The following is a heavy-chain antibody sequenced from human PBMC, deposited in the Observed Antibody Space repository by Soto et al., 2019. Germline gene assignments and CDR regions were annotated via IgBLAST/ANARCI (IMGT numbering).Heavy chain of an antibody. D-gene: IGHD3-3*01. J-gene: IGHJ4*02. CDR1: GYTFTSYG. CDR2: ISAYNGNT. CDR3: ATGPPEYYDFWSGYRPRYFDY. V-gene: IGHV1-18*01. Sequence: ASVKVSCKASGYTFTSYGISWVRQAPGQGLEWMGWISAYNGNTNYAQKLQGRVTMTTDTSTSTAYMKLRSLRSDDTAVYYCATGPPEYYDFWSGYRPRYFDYWGQGTLVTVSS.